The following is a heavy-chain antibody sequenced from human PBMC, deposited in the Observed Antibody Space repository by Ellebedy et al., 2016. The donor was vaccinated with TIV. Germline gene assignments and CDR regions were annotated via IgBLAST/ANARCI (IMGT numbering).Heavy chain of an antibody. D-gene: IGHD1-1*01. Sequence: GESLKISXAASGFTFSIYGMHWVRQAPGKGLDWVARISYDGTKKLYADSVQGRFTISRDNSKNTLYLEMNSLRGEDTAVYYCARDRGYRSSLYHYYNMDVWGKGTTVTVSS. CDR3: ARDRGYRSSLYHYYNMDV. V-gene: IGHV3-30*03. CDR1: GFTFSIYG. J-gene: IGHJ6*03. CDR2: ISYDGTKK.